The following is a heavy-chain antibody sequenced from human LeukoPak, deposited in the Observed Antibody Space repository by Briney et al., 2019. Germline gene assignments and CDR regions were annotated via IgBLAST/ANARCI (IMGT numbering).Heavy chain of an antibody. D-gene: IGHD2/OR15-2a*01. J-gene: IGHJ4*02. Sequence: GGSLRLSCQASGLTFSNYWMSWVRQAPGKGLEWVANINQDAGGKYYVDSVKGRFTISRENAKSSLYLQMNSLRAEDTAVYYCARDNRGPQNWGQGTLVTVSS. CDR1: GLTFSNYW. CDR3: ARDNRGPQN. V-gene: IGHV3-7*05. CDR2: INQDAGGK.